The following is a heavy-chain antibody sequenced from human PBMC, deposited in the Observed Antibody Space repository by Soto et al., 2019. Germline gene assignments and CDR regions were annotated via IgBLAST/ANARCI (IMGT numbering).Heavy chain of an antibody. Sequence: SETLSLTCVVSGGTIRSPDWLTWVRQPPGKGLEWIGEIFQSGSTNYTPSLESRVTISVDKSKNQFSLTLTSVTAADTAVYFCARGRGRYSSGWSWFDPWGQGILVTVS. V-gene: IGHV4-4*02. J-gene: IGHJ5*02. CDR3: ARGRGRYSSGWSWFDP. D-gene: IGHD6-19*01. CDR2: IFQSGST. CDR1: GGTIRSPDW.